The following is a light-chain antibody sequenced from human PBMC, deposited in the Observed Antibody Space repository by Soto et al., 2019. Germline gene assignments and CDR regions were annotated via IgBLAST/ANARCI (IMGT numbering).Light chain of an antibody. V-gene: IGKV3-15*01. CDR2: GAS. Sequence: EIVLTQSPATLSLSPGERATLSCRASQSVSSYLAWYQQKPGQPPRLLIYGASSRATGVPVRFSGSGSGTEFTLTIGSLQSEDFAVYYCQQYDNWPPWTFGQGTKVDIK. CDR3: QQYDNWPPWT. CDR1: QSVSSY. J-gene: IGKJ1*01.